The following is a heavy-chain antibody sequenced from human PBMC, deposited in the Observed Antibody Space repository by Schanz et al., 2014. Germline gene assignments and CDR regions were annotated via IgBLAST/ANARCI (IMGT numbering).Heavy chain of an antibody. D-gene: IGHD3-3*01. CDR1: EYSFTSYS. CDR3: ARDRRFFDRDDLYYFDS. V-gene: IGHV1-3*04. J-gene: IGHJ4*02. CDR2: INTGGGDT. Sequence: QIQLVQSGAEVKRPGASVKVSCKASEYSFTSYSMHWVRQAPGQRLEWMGWINTGGGDTKYSQNFQGRVTITRDTSTSTAYMALTDLRSDDTAVYYCARDRRFFDRDDLYYFDSWGQGTLVTVSS.